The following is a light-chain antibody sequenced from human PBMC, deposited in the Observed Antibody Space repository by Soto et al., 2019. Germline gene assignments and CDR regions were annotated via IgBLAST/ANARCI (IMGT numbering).Light chain of an antibody. J-gene: IGLJ1*01. V-gene: IGLV2-14*01. CDR1: RSDVGGYNY. CDR2: EVS. CDR3: SSYTSSSTYV. Sequence: QSALTQPASVSGSPGQSITISCTGSRSDVGGYNYVSWYQQHPGKAPKLMIYEVSNRPSGVSNRFSGSKSGNTASLTISGLQAEAEADYYCSSYTSSSTYVFGTGTKVTVL.